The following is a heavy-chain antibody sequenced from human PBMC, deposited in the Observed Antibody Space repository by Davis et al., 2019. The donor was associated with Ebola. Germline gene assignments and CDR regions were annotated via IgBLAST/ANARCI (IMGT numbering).Heavy chain of an antibody. CDR1: GFTFSSYS. J-gene: IGHJ4*02. CDR2: ISSSSSTI. CDR3: ARTKYFDSSSYYLNYFDS. D-gene: IGHD3-22*01. Sequence: PGGSLRLSCAASGFTFSSYSMNWVRQAPGKGLEWVSYISSSSSTIYYADSVKGRFTISRDNAKNSLYLQMNSLRAEDTAVYYCARTKYFDSSSYYLNYFDSWGQGTLVTVSS. V-gene: IGHV3-48*01.